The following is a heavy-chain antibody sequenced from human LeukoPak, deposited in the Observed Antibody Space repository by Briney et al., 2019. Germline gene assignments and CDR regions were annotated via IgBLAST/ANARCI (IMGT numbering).Heavy chain of an antibody. CDR1: GFTVSSNY. Sequence: GGSLRLSCAASGFTVSSNYMSWVRQAPGKGLEWVSGISWNSGSIGYADSVKGRFTISRDNAKNSLYLQMNSLRAEDTALYYCAKDRSPGYCSGGSCHATYDYWGQGTLVTVSS. CDR2: ISWNSGSI. CDR3: AKDRSPGYCSGGSCHATYDY. D-gene: IGHD2-15*01. J-gene: IGHJ4*02. V-gene: IGHV3-9*01.